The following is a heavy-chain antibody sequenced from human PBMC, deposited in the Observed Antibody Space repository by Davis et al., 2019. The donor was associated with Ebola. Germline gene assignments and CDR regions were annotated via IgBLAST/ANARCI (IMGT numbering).Heavy chain of an antibody. CDR3: AKDTNFLDAIDI. Sequence: PSETLSLTCTVPGVYVRSYPWSWLRQSAAKGLEWIGRIYKNGSTKYNPSLKSRVTMSVDTSKNQFSLKLSSVTAADTAVYFCAKDTNFLDAIDIWGQGTRVTVSP. J-gene: IGHJ3*02. V-gene: IGHV4-4*07. CDR2: IYKNGST. CDR1: GVYVRSYP. D-gene: IGHD2-8*01.